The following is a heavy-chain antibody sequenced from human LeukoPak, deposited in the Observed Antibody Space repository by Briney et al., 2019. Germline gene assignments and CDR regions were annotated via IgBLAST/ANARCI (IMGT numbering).Heavy chain of an antibody. J-gene: IGHJ4*02. V-gene: IGHV3-30*04. Sequence: GGSLRLSCAASGFTFSSYAMHWVRQAPGKGLEWVALILYDGSNKYYADSVKGRFTISRDNSKNTLYLQMNRLRVEDTAVYYCASDFNPYDSSDYRWGQGNLVTVSS. CDR1: GFTFSSYA. D-gene: IGHD3-22*01. CDR2: ILYDGSNK. CDR3: ASDFNPYDSSDYR.